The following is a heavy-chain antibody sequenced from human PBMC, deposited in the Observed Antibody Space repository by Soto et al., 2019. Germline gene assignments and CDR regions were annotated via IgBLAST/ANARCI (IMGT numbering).Heavy chain of an antibody. D-gene: IGHD3-10*01. CDR1: GFPFSRTD. Sequence: GGSLRLSCAASGFPFSRTDMTWVRQAPGKGLEWVSTIDGSGGTTYYADSVKGRFTISRDNSINTVFLQMNSLRADDTALYFCAKNSGWFNTWGQVALVTASS. V-gene: IGHV3-23*01. CDR3: AKNSGWFNT. J-gene: IGHJ5*02. CDR2: IDGSGGTT.